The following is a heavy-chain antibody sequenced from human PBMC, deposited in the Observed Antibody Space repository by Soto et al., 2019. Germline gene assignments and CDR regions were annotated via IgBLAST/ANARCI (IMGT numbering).Heavy chain of an antibody. J-gene: IGHJ6*03. CDR2: IIPILGIA. V-gene: IGHV1-69*02. CDR1: GGTFSSYT. D-gene: IGHD2-2*02. CDR3: AAIRGYYYYYMDV. Sequence: SVKVSCKASGGTFSSYTISWVRQAPGQGLEWMGRIIPILGIANYAQKFQGRVTITADKSTSTAYMELSSLRSEDTAVYYCAAIRGYYYYYMDVWGKGTTVTVSS.